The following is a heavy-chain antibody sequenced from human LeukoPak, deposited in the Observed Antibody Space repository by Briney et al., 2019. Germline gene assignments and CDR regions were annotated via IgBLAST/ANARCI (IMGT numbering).Heavy chain of an antibody. Sequence: SETLSLTCTVSGGSISSSSYYWGWIRQPPGKGLEWIGSIYYSGSTNYNPSLKSRVTISVDKSKNQFSLKLSSVTAADTAVYYCAKCGAASRTTCQESAFDMWGQGTMVTVSS. D-gene: IGHD1-14*01. J-gene: IGHJ3*02. CDR3: AKCGAASRTTCQESAFDM. CDR2: IYYSGST. CDR1: GGSISSSSYY. V-gene: IGHV4-39*07.